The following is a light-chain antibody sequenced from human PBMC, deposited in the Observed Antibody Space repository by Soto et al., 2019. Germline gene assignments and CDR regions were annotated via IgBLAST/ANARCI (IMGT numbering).Light chain of an antibody. J-gene: IGKJ5*01. CDR1: QSVRNN. CDR2: YAS. CDR3: QQYNSGPPIT. Sequence: EIMMTQSPATLSVSPGERATLSCRASQSVRNNIAWYQQKPGQAPRHLIYYASTRATGIPARFSGSGSGTEFTLTSSSLRSEDVALYYCQQYNSGPPITFGQGTRLEIK. V-gene: IGKV3-15*01.